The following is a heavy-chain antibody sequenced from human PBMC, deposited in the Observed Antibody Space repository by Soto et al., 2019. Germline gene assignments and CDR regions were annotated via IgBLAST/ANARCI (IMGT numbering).Heavy chain of an antibody. CDR3: ARQIYDSDTGPNFQYYFDS. CDR1: GYSFAGYW. J-gene: IGHJ4*02. D-gene: IGHD3-22*01. V-gene: IGHV5-10-1*01. Sequence: GESLKISCKGSGYSFAGYWITWVRQKPVKGLEWMGRIDPSDSQTYYSPSFRGHVTISVTKSITTVFLQWSSLRASDTAMYYCARQIYDSDTGPNFQYYFDSWGQGTPVTVSS. CDR2: IDPSDSQT.